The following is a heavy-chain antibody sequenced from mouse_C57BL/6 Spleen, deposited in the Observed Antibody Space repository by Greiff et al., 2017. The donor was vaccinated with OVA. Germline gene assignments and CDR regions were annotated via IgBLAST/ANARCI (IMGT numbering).Heavy chain of an antibody. D-gene: IGHD1-1*01. Sequence: VQLQESGAELVKPGASVKISCKASGYAFSSYWLNWVKQRPGKGLEWIGKIYPGDGDTNYNGKFKGKATLTADTSSSTAYMQLSSLTSEDSAVYFCARCYGSSPHYFDYGGQGTTLTVSS. V-gene: IGHV1-80*01. CDR2: IYPGDGDT. CDR1: GYAFSSYW. CDR3: ARCYGSSPHYFDY. J-gene: IGHJ2*01.